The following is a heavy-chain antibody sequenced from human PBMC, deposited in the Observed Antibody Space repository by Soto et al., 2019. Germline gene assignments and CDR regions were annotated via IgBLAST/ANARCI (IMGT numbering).Heavy chain of an antibody. CDR2: ISYDGSNK. Sequence: GGSLRLSCAASGLTFSSYATHWVRQAPGKGLEWVAVISYDGSNKYYADSVKGRFTISRDNSKNTLYLQMNSLRAEDTAVYYCAAENGSGRSDAFDIWGQGTMVTVSS. D-gene: IGHD3-10*01. J-gene: IGHJ3*02. CDR3: AAENGSGRSDAFDI. V-gene: IGHV3-30-3*01. CDR1: GLTFSSYA.